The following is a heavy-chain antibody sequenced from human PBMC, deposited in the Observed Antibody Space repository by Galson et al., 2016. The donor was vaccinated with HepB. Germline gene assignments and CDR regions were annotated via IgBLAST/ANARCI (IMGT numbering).Heavy chain of an antibody. J-gene: IGHJ4*02. CDR3: AHIATYSDELWGSYRYFDY. V-gene: IGHV2-5*02. CDR2: ISWGDNK. CDR1: GFSLSTSEVG. Sequence: PALVKPTQTLTLTCTFSGFSLSTSEVGVGWIRQPPGKALEWLAVISWGDNKRYRPSLQSRLTIAKDSSQSQVVLTMTNMDPVDTATYYCAHIATYSDELWGSYRYFDYWGQGTLVTVSS. D-gene: IGHD3-16*02.